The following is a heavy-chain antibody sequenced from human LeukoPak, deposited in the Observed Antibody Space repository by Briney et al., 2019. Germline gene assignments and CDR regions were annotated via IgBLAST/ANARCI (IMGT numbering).Heavy chain of an antibody. D-gene: IGHD3-3*01. CDR2: INHSGST. J-gene: IGHJ5*02. Sequence: SGTLSLTCAVYGGSFSGYYWSWIRQPPGKGLEWIGEINHSGSTNYNPSLKSRVTISVDTSKNQFSLKLSSVTAADTAVYYCARGRRGYDFWSGYHNWFDPWGQGTLVTVSS. V-gene: IGHV4-34*01. CDR3: ARGRRGYDFWSGYHNWFDP. CDR1: GGSFSGYY.